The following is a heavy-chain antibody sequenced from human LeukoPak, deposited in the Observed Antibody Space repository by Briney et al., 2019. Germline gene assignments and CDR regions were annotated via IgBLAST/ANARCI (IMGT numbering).Heavy chain of an antibody. CDR2: MNQDGSEK. CDR3: ARDRALYDSRRGYYYTEDDY. CDR1: GFTFSSYW. V-gene: IGHV3-7*01. J-gene: IGHJ4*02. Sequence: GGSLRLSCAASGFTFSSYWMSWVRQAPGKGLEWVANMNQDGSEKYYLDSVKGRFTISRDNAKSSLYLQMNNLRADDTAVYYCARDRALYDSRRGYYYTEDDYWGQGTLVTVSS. D-gene: IGHD3-22*01.